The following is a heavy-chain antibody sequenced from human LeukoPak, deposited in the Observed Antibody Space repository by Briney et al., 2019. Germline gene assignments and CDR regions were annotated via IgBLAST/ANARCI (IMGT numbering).Heavy chain of an antibody. D-gene: IGHD3-22*01. CDR2: INPNSGGT. CDR3: ARERGSGYRDFDY. Sequence: ASVKVSCKASGYTFTGYYMHWVRQAPGQGLEWMGRINPNSGGTNYAQKFQGRVTMTRDTSISTAYMELSRLRSDDTAVYYCARERGSGYRDFDYWGPGTLVTVSS. V-gene: IGHV1-2*06. J-gene: IGHJ4*02. CDR1: GYTFTGYY.